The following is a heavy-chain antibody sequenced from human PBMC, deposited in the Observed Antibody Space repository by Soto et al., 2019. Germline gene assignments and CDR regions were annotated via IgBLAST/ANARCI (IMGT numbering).Heavy chain of an antibody. J-gene: IGHJ6*03. CDR2: INPSGGST. CDR3: AGGAFTIPREYYYYMDV. CDR1: GYTFTSYY. D-gene: IGHD3-3*01. V-gene: IGHV1-46*03. Sequence: ASVQVSCKASGYTFTSYYMHWVRQAPGQGFEWLGIINPSGGSTSYAQKFQGRVTMTRDTSTSTVYMELSSLRSEDTAVYYCAGGAFTIPREYYYYMDVWGKGTTVTVSS.